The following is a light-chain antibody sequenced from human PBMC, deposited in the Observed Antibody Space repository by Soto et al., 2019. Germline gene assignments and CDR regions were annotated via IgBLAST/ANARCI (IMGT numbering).Light chain of an antibody. J-gene: IGKJ4*01. CDR2: DAS. CDR1: QSVSRY. CDR3: HQRSNWPST. V-gene: IGKV3-11*01. Sequence: EIVLTQSPATLSLSPGERATLSCRASQSVSRYLAWYQQKPGQAPRLLIYDASNRATGIPARFSGSGSGTDFTLTITCVEPEDVAVYYCHQRSNWPSTFGGGTKVEIK.